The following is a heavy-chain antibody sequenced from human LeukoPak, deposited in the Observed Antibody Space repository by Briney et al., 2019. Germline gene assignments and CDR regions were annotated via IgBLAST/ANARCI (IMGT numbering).Heavy chain of an antibody. V-gene: IGHV5-51*01. Sequence: GESLKIFWKGSGYSLTNYWIAWVRQMSGKGVEWMGIIYPGDSNTRYSPSFQGQVTISADKSISTAYLQWSSLKASDTAMYYCARLYYGSGSYYRNWFDPWGQGTLVTVSS. CDR2: IYPGDSNT. CDR1: GYSLTNYW. CDR3: ARLYYGSGSYYRNWFDP. J-gene: IGHJ5*02. D-gene: IGHD3-10*01.